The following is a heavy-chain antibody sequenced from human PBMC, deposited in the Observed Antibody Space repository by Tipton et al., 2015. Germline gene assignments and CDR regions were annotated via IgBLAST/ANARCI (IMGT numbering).Heavy chain of an antibody. D-gene: IGHD5-24*01. Sequence: TLSLTCTVSGGSVSSHYWTWVRQPPGKGLEWIGYIYYRGSTNYSPSLQSRVTMSLDTSKTQFSLKLSSVTAADTAVYFCARLQWSPYSYSGMDVWGQGTTVTVSS. J-gene: IGHJ6*02. CDR2: IYYRGST. V-gene: IGHV4-59*02. CDR3: ARLQWSPYSYSGMDV. CDR1: GGSVSSHY.